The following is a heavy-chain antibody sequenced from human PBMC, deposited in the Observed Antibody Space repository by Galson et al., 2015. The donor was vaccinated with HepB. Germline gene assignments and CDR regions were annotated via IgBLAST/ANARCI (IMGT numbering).Heavy chain of an antibody. CDR1: GFTFSSYW. Sequence: SLRLSCAASGFTFSSYWMSWVRQAPGKGLEWVANIKQDGSEKYYVDSVKGRFTISRDNDKNALYVQMNSLRAEDTAVYYCARDYDPAARPLLYFDLWGRGTLVTVSS. V-gene: IGHV3-7*01. J-gene: IGHJ2*01. CDR2: IKQDGSEK. D-gene: IGHD3-16*02. CDR3: ARDYDPAARPLLYFDL.